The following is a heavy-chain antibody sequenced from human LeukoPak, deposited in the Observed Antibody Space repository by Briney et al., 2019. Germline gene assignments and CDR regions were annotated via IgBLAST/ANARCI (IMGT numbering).Heavy chain of an antibody. CDR3: ARGNVLLWFGESS. D-gene: IGHD3-10*01. Sequence: SETLSLTCTVSGGSISSGGYYWSWTRQHPGKGLEWIGYIYYSGSTYYNPSLKSRVTISVDTSKNQFSLKLSSVTAADTAVYYCARGNVLLWFGESSWGQGTLVTVSS. CDR1: GGSISSGGYY. V-gene: IGHV4-31*03. J-gene: IGHJ4*02. CDR2: IYYSGST.